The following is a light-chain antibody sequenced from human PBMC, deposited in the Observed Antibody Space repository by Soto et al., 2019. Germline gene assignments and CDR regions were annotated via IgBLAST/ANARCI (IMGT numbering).Light chain of an antibody. Sequence: IHMTQSLSAMHASLGDRATITCLASKGISNYLAWFQQKPGKVPKRLIYGASSLQSGVPSRFSGAGSGTEFTLTISSLQPEDYATYYCLQHNSYPPTFGQGTRLEI. CDR1: KGISNY. CDR2: GAS. J-gene: IGKJ5*01. V-gene: IGKV1-17*03. CDR3: LQHNSYPPT.